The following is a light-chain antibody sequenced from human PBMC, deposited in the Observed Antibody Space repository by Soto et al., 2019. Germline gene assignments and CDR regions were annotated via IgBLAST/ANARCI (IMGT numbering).Light chain of an antibody. Sequence: EILMTQSPATLSVSPGETVTLSCRASQSVSTNLAWYQQKPGRTPTLLIFGASTRAYDVPARFSGSGSGTVFTLTIGSLRSEDVAVYYCQQYDTWVSFGGGTTVELK. CDR2: GAS. CDR1: QSVSTN. CDR3: QQYDTWVS. V-gene: IGKV3-15*01. J-gene: IGKJ4*01.